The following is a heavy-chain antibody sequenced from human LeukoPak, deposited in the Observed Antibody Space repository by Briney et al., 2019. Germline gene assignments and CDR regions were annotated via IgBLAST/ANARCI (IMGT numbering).Heavy chain of an antibody. CDR2: LSGSGYNT. V-gene: IGHV3-23*01. CDR1: GFTFSSHA. Sequence: PGGSLRLPCAASGFTFSSHALSWVRQAPGKGLECVSSLSGSGYNTYYADSVKGRFTISRDNSKNTVYLQMNSLRAEDTAVYYCAKDPYGTMYFDYWGQGTLVTVSS. CDR3: AKDPYGTMYFDY. D-gene: IGHD2-2*01. J-gene: IGHJ4*02.